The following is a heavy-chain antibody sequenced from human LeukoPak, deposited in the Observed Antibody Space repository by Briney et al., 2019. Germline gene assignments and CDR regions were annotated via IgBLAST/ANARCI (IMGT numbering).Heavy chain of an antibody. V-gene: IGHV2-70*11. D-gene: IGHD2-15*01. Sequence: SGPALVKPTQTLTLTCTFSGFSISTRGMCVNWIRQPPGKALEWLARIDWDDDKYYRTSLKTRLTISKDTSKNQVVLSMTNMDPVDTATYYCARSPSGLDCSGGSCYSTFGYWGQGSRVTVSS. CDR3: ARSPSGLDCSGGSCYSTFGY. CDR2: IDWDDDK. J-gene: IGHJ4*02. CDR1: GFSISTRGMC.